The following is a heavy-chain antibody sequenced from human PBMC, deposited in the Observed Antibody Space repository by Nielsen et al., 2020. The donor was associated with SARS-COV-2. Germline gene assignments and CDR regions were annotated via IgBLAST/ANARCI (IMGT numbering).Heavy chain of an antibody. CDR2: IYYSGNT. J-gene: IGHJ6*03. D-gene: IGHD2-2*01. Sequence: LRLSCTVSGGSISSGGYYWSWIRQHPGKGLEWIGYIYYSGNTYYNPSLKSRVTISVDTSKNQFSLKLSSVTAADTAVYYCARLSLGYCSSTSCYGHYYYMDVWGKGTTVTVSS. CDR3: ARLSLGYCSSTSCYGHYYYMDV. CDR1: GGSISSGGYY. V-gene: IGHV4-31*03.